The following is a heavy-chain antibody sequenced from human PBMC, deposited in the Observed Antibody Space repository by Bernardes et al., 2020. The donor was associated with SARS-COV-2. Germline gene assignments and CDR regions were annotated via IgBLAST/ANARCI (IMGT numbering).Heavy chain of an antibody. J-gene: IGHJ5*02. CDR2: IYYSGRT. Sequence: SETLSLTCSVSGGSLSSYYWSWIRQSPGGGLEWIGSIYYSGRTKYNPSLESRVTMSVDTSKNQFSLKVNSVTAADTAIYYCARLTIQADHNWFEPWGQGTLVPVSS. V-gene: IGHV4-59*01. CDR3: ARLTIQADHNWFEP. CDR1: GGSLSSYY.